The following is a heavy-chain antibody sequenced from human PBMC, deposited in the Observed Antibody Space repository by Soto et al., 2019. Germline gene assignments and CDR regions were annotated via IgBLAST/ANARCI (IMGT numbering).Heavy chain of an antibody. CDR3: ASPVVTAPHDAFDI. Sequence: QLVESGGGLVQPGGSLRLSCVASGFSIRTYEMNWVRQAPGKGLEWISYTSNSDNTIFYADSVKGRFTISRDNAKNSLYLQMNSLRADDTAVYYCASPVVTAPHDAFDIWGQGTMVTVSS. CDR1: GFSIRTYE. J-gene: IGHJ3*02. D-gene: IGHD2-21*02. V-gene: IGHV3-48*03. CDR2: TSNSDNTI.